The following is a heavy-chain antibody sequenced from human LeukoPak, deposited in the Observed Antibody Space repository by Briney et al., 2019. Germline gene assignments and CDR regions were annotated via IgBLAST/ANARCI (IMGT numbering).Heavy chain of an antibody. Sequence: ASVKVSCKASGYTFTSYDINWVRQATGQGLEWMGWISAYNGNTNYAQKLQGRVTMTTDTSTSTAYMELRSLRSDDTAVYYCARAKDSYGYSGFDYWGQGTLVTVSS. D-gene: IGHD5-18*01. CDR1: GYTFTSYD. J-gene: IGHJ4*02. CDR3: ARAKDSYGYSGFDY. CDR2: ISAYNGNT. V-gene: IGHV1-18*01.